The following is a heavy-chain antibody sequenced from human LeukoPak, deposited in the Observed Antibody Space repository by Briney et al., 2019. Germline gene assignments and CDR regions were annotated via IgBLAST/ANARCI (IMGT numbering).Heavy chain of an antibody. D-gene: IGHD5-12*01. Sequence: GGSLRLSCCATGFAFSRYAMSSVRQAPGKGLDWVAAISISGDKTFYADSVKGRVTISRDNSKNTLFLQMNSLGAEDTAIYYCAKVPADSGYEYPPYYFDYWGQGTLVTVSS. CDR3: AKVPADSGYEYPPYYFDY. J-gene: IGHJ4*02. CDR1: GFAFSRYA. V-gene: IGHV3-23*01. CDR2: ISISGDKT.